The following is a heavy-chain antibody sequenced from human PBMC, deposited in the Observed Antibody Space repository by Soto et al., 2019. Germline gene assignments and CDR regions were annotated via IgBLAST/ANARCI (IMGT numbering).Heavy chain of an antibody. D-gene: IGHD5-12*01. Sequence: ASVKVSCKASGYTFTGFYIHWVRQAPGQGLEWMGWVNPNSGGAHYAQKFQGRVTMTRDTSVTSAYMEVTGLRSDDTAVYYCARANSGDDDEFDYWGQGTPVTVSS. CDR1: GYTFTGFY. CDR2: VNPNSGGA. CDR3: ARANSGDDDEFDY. J-gene: IGHJ4*02. V-gene: IGHV1-2*02.